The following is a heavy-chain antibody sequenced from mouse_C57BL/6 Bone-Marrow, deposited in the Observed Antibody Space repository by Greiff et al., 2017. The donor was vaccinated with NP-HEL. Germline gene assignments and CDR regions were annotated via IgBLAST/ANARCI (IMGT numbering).Heavy chain of an antibody. Sequence: QVHVKQPGAELVKPGASVKLSCKASGYTFTSYWMHWVKQRPGRGLEWIGRIDPNSGGTKYNEKFKSQATLTVDKPSSTAYMQLSSLTSEDSAVYYCARGGCYYYGSSLYYAMDYWGQGTSVTVSS. J-gene: IGHJ4*01. CDR2: IDPNSGGT. CDR3: ARGGCYYYGSSLYYAMDY. V-gene: IGHV1-72*01. D-gene: IGHD1-1*01. CDR1: GYTFTSYW.